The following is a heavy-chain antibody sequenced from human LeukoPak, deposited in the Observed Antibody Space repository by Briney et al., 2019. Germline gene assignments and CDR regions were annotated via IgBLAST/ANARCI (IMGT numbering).Heavy chain of an antibody. CDR2: IYYSGST. Sequence: LRLSCAASGFTFSSYSMNWIRQPPGKGLEWIGYIYYSGSTYYNPSLKSRVTISVDTSKNQFSLKLSSVTAADTAVYYCARGIAAAGTDYYYYYYGMDVWGQGTTVTVSS. V-gene: IGHV4-30-4*08. CDR3: ARGIAAAGTDYYYYYYGMDV. D-gene: IGHD6-13*01. J-gene: IGHJ6*02. CDR1: GFTFSSYS.